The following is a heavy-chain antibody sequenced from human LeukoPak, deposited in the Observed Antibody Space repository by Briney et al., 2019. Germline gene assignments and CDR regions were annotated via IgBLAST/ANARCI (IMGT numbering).Heavy chain of an antibody. J-gene: IGHJ5*02. CDR1: GGSFSGYY. D-gene: IGHD2-2*01. CDR2: ISHSGST. Sequence: SETLSLTCAVYGGSFSGYYWTWIRQPPGKGLEWIGEISHSGSTNYNPSLKSRITISVDTSKNQFSLNLNSVTAADTVVYYCARGGRGVTAARRFKPGNGFDPCGQGTLVTVSS. V-gene: IGHV4-34*01. CDR3: ARGGRGVTAARRFKPGNGFDP.